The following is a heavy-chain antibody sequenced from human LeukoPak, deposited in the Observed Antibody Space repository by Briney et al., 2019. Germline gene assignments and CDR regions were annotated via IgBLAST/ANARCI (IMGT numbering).Heavy chain of an antibody. V-gene: IGHV4-61*02. CDR2: IYTSGST. CDR3: ARPTGSSTWYGGFDY. J-gene: IGHJ4*02. CDR1: GGSISSSSYY. Sequence: PSETLSLTCTVSGGSISSSSYYWGWIRQPAGKGLEWIGRIYTSGSTNYNPSLKSRVTMSVDTSKNQFSLKLSSVNAADTALYYCARPTGSSTWYGGFDYWGQGILVTASS. D-gene: IGHD3-10*01.